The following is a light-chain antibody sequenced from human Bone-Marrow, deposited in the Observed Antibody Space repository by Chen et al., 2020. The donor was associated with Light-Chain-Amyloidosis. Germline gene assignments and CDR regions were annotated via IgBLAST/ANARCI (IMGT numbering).Light chain of an antibody. J-gene: IGLJ1*01. Sequence: SALTQPASVSGSPGQSITISCTGTSSDVGGYNYVSWYQQHPGKAPKLMIYDVSSRPSGVSDRFAGSKSGNTASLTISGLQAEDEADYYCNSYTSSSTLRVFGTGTKVTVL. CDR3: NSYTSSSTLRV. CDR2: DVS. CDR1: SSDVGGYNY. V-gene: IGLV2-14*01.